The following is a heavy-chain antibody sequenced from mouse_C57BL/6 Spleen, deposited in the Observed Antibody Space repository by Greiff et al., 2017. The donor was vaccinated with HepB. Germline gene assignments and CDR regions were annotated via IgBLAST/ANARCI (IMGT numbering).Heavy chain of an antibody. CDR3: ASNWYGAMDY. CDR1: GYTFTSYW. D-gene: IGHD2-14*01. J-gene: IGHJ4*01. Sequence: QVQLKQPGAELVMPGASVKLSCKASGYTFTSYWMHWVKQRPGQGLEWIGEIDPSDSYTNYNQKFKGKSTLTVDKSSSTAYMQLSSLTSEDSAVYYCASNWYGAMDYWGQGTSVTVSS. V-gene: IGHV1-69*01. CDR2: IDPSDSYT.